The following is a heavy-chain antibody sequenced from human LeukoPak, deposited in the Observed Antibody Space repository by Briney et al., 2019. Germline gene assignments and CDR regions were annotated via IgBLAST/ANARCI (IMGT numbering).Heavy chain of an antibody. V-gene: IGHV4-59*01. J-gene: IGHJ3*02. CDR3: ARDSSGYSGRNAFDI. Sequence: SETLSLTCAVYGGSFSGYYWSWIRQPPGKGLEWIGYIYYSGSTNYNPSLKSRVTISVDTSKNQFSLKLSSVTAADTAVYYCARDSSGYSGRNAFDIWGQGTMVTISS. CDR2: IYYSGST. CDR1: GGSFSGYY. D-gene: IGHD3-22*01.